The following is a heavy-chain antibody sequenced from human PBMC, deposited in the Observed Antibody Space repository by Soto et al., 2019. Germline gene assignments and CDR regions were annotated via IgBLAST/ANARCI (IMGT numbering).Heavy chain of an antibody. J-gene: IGHJ5*02. D-gene: IGHD1-26*01. Sequence: ASVKVSCKASGYTITSYGMSWVRQAPGQGLEWMGRISAYNGNTNYAQKLQGRVTMTTDTSTSTAYMELRSLRSDDTAVYYCARVVGALGHWFDPWGQGTLVTVSS. V-gene: IGHV1-18*01. CDR1: GYTITSYG. CDR2: ISAYNGNT. CDR3: ARVVGALGHWFDP.